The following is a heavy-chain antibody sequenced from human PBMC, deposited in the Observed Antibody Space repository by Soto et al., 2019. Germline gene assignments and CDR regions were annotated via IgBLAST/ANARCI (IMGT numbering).Heavy chain of an antibody. J-gene: IGHJ4*02. CDR1: GYTFTSYA. D-gene: IGHD2-21*01. Sequence: ASVKVSCKASGYTFTSYAMHWVRQAPGQRLEWMGWISAYNGNTNYAQKLQGRVTMTTDTSTSTAYMELRSLRSDDTAVYYCARDLNSGAVDYWGQGTLVTVSS. CDR2: ISAYNGNT. CDR3: ARDLNSGAVDY. V-gene: IGHV1-18*01.